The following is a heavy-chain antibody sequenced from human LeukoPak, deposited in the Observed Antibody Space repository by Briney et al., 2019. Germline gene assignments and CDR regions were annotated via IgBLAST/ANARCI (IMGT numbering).Heavy chain of an antibody. CDR1: GGSISSYY. D-gene: IGHD3-22*01. CDR3: VRDNSSDSISPFFDY. J-gene: IGHJ4*02. V-gene: IGHV4-59*01. Sequence: PSETLSLTCTVSGGSISSYYWSWIRQPPGKGLEWIGYIYYSGSTNYNPSLKSRVTISVDTSKNQFSLKLSSVTAADTAVYYCVRDNSSDSISPFFDYWGQGTLVTVSS. CDR2: IYYSGST.